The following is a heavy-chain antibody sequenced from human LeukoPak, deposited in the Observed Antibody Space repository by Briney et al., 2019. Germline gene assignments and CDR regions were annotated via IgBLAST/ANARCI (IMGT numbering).Heavy chain of an antibody. Sequence: GGSLRLSCAASPFTFSTYSMTWVRQAPGKGLEWISYISSSSSTIYYADSVKGRFTISRDNAKNSLYLQMNSLRDEDTAVYYCARDPASGRYYSDYWGQGTLVTVSS. J-gene: IGHJ4*02. CDR1: PFTFSTYS. CDR3: ARDPASGRYYSDY. D-gene: IGHD1-26*01. V-gene: IGHV3-48*02. CDR2: ISSSSSTI.